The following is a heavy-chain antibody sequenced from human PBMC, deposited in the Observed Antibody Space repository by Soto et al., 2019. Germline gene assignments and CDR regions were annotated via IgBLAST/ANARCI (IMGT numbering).Heavy chain of an antibody. CDR1: GYTFTGYY. V-gene: IGHV1-2*02. J-gene: IGHJ5*02. Sequence: ASVKVSCKASGYTFTGYYMHWVRQAPGQGREGMGWINPNSGGTNYAQKFQARVTMTRDTSISPAYMELSRLRSDDTAVYYCASTYPYSSSSWGCWFDPWGQGTLVTVSS. CDR2: INPNSGGT. D-gene: IGHD6-6*01. CDR3: ASTYPYSSSSWGCWFDP.